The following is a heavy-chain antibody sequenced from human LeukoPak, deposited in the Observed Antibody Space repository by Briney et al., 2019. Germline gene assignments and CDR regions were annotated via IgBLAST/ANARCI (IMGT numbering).Heavy chain of an antibody. Sequence: GGSLSLFCAASGFTFSSFAMSCVRQAPGQGLEWVSAISGSGGSTYSADSVKGRFTISRDNSKNTMYLQMNSLRAEDTAVYYCAKDRVHFIVVVPAAAVYYFDYWGQVTLVTVSS. CDR3: AKDRVHFIVVVPAAAVYYFDY. D-gene: IGHD2-2*01. J-gene: IGHJ4*02. CDR2: ISGSGGST. CDR1: GFTFSSFA. V-gene: IGHV3-23*01.